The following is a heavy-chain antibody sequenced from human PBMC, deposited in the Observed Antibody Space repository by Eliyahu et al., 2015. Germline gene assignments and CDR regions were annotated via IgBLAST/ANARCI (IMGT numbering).Heavy chain of an antibody. Sequence: QVQLQQWGAGLLKPSETLSLTCAVYGGSFSGYYWSWIRQPPGKGLEWIGEINHSGSTNYNPSLKSRVTISVDTSKNQFSLKLSSVTAADTAVYYCASLVVVPAAIWFDPWGQGTLVTVSS. CDR2: INHSGST. J-gene: IGHJ5*02. D-gene: IGHD2-2*01. V-gene: IGHV4-34*01. CDR1: GGSFSGYY. CDR3: ASLVVVPAAIWFDP.